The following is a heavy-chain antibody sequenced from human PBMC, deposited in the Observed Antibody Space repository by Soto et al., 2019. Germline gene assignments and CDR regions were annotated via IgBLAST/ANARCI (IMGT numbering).Heavy chain of an antibody. J-gene: IGHJ4*02. Sequence: QVQLVQSGAEVKKPGSSVKVSCKASGGTFSSYAISWVRQAPGQGLEWMGGIIPIFGTANYAQKFQGRVTITADESTSTDYMELISLRSEDTAVYYCARDLRAPYYYDSSGRYFGYWGQGTLVTVSS. CDR3: ARDLRAPYYYDSSGRYFGY. V-gene: IGHV1-69*01. CDR2: IIPIFGTA. CDR1: GGTFSSYA. D-gene: IGHD3-22*01.